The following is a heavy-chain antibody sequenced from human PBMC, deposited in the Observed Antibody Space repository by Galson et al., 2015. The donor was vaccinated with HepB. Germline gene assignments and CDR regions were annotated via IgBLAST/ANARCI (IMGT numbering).Heavy chain of an antibody. CDR1: GFTFTRFW. CDR2: INSDGSSK. J-gene: IGHJ5*01. CDR3: SRFSSGSAPAGFDF. V-gene: IGHV3-74*01. Sequence: SLRLSCAASGFTFTRFWMHWVRQAPGKGLVWVSRINSDGSSKTYADSVKGRFTISRDNPKNTVYLQMNGLRVEDTAVYYCSRFSSGSAPAGFDFWGQGALVTVSS. D-gene: IGHD6-13*01.